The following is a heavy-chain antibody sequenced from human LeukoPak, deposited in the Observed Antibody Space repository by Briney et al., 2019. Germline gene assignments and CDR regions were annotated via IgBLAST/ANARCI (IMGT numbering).Heavy chain of an antibody. CDR1: GGSISSSSYY. V-gene: IGHV4-39*01. J-gene: IGHJ3*02. Sequence: SETLSLTCTVSGGSISSSSYYWGWIRQPPGKGLKWIGSIYYSGSTYYNPSLKSRVTISVDTSKNQFSLKLSSVTAADTAVYYCAIPYYYILTGYSSGAFDIWGQGTMVTVSS. CDR2: IYYSGST. D-gene: IGHD3-9*01. CDR3: AIPYYYILTGYSSGAFDI.